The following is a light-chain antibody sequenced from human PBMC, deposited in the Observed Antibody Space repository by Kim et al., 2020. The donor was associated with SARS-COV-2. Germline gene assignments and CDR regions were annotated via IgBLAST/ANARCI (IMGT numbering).Light chain of an antibody. V-gene: IGLV3-1*01. CDR3: QTWDGITAV. J-gene: IGLJ3*02. Sequence: SYELTQPPSVSVSPGQTASITCSGDNLGDKYACWYQQKPGQSPLLVIYQDTRRPSGIPDRFSGSNSGNTATLTISGAQAVDEADYYCQTWDGITAVFGGGTQLTVL. CDR1: NLGDKY. CDR2: QDT.